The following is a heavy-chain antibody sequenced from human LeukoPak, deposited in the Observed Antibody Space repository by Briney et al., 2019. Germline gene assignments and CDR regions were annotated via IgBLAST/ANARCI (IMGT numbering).Heavy chain of an antibody. D-gene: IGHD5-24*01. CDR1: GFTFSTYW. Sequence: GGSLRLSCAASGFTFSTYWMHWVRQAPGKGLVWLSQINSDGGRTRYADSVKGRLTISRDNAKNTVYLQMNSPRAEDTAMYYCARGRNGFFDYWGHGTLVTVSS. J-gene: IGHJ4*01. CDR2: INSDGGRT. CDR3: ARGRNGFFDY. V-gene: IGHV3-74*01.